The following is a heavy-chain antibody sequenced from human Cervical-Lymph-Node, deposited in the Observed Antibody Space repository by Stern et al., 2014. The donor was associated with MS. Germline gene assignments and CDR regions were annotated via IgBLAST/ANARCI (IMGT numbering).Heavy chain of an antibody. V-gene: IGHV5-51*01. CDR2: IYPGDSDT. CDR1: GYSFTSYW. CDR3: ARKLCSGGSCYSLDY. Sequence: EVQLVESGAEVKKPGESLKISCKGSGYSFTSYWIGWVRQMPGKGLEWMGIIYPGDSDTRYSPSFQGQVTISADKSISTAYLQWSSLKASDTAMYYCARKLCSGGSCYSLDYWGQGTLVTVSS. D-gene: IGHD2-15*01. J-gene: IGHJ4*02.